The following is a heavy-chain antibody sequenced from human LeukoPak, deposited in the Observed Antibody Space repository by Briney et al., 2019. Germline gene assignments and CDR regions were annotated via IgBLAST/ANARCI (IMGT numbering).Heavy chain of an antibody. V-gene: IGHV3-30*18. D-gene: IGHD3-16*01. CDR2: ISADESDT. CDR1: GRIFITYS. Sequence: GGSLRLSCAASGRIFITYSMHWVRQAPGKGLEWLSMISADESDTTYTDSVKGRFTTSRDNSKNTVYLQMNSLRAEDTAVYYCAKDGGQDLADDYMYDWGKGTTVTVSS. CDR3: AKDGGQDLADDYMYD. J-gene: IGHJ6*03.